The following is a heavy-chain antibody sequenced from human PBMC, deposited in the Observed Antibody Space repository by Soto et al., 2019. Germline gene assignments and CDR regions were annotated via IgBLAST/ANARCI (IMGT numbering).Heavy chain of an antibody. V-gene: IGHV4-30-2*01. CDR1: GVSSIRGAYC. CDR3: ARVFRGYSGFDQYYFDY. J-gene: IGHJ4*02. D-gene: IGHD5-12*01. CDR2: IYHTGST. Sequence: PLETHPHTCAVSGVSSIRGAYCWSWIRKPPGKGLEWIGYIYHTGSTLHNPSLQGRVTISLDRSENQVSLKLTSVTAADTAVYYCARVFRGYSGFDQYYFDYWGQGTPVTVSS.